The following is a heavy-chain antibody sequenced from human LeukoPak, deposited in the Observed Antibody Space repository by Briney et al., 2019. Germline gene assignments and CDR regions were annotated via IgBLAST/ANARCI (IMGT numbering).Heavy chain of an antibody. CDR3: SYGMDT. CDR1: GGSITSSSYY. J-gene: IGHJ6*02. Sequence: SETLSLTCTVSGGSITSSSYYWAWIRQPPGKGLEWIGSMYYSGSTYYNSSLQSRVTISVDTFKNQFSLKLRFVTAADTAVYYCSYGMDTWGQGTTVTVSS. V-gene: IGHV4-39*01. CDR2: MYYSGST.